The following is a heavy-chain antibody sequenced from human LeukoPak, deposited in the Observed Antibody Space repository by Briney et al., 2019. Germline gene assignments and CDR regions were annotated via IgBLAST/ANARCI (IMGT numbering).Heavy chain of an antibody. Sequence: SETLSLTCSVSGASISTSAYYWGWIRQPPGRGLEWIGSIYYSGSTYYNASLKSRVTISIDTSKNQFSLRLSSVTAADTAVYYCARLRPIRYSSSWYWFDPWGQGTLVTVSS. D-gene: IGHD6-13*01. CDR3: ARLRPIRYSSSWYWFDP. CDR1: GASISTSAYY. CDR2: IYYSGST. J-gene: IGHJ5*02. V-gene: IGHV4-39*01.